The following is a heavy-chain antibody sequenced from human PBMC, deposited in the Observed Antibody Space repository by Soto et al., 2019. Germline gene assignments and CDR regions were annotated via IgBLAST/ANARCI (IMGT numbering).Heavy chain of an antibody. CDR1: GGTFRGYA. Sequence: QVQLVQSGAEVKKPGSSVKVSCQASGGTFRGYAISWVRQAPGQGLEWLGGILPTSVTPNYAQKFQGRVTLTADESTNTAFLELRSLRSADTAVYYCARGYDVNSELDYWGQGTLVTGSS. CDR3: ARGYDVNSELDY. J-gene: IGHJ4*02. V-gene: IGHV1-69*01. D-gene: IGHD3-22*01. CDR2: ILPTSVTP.